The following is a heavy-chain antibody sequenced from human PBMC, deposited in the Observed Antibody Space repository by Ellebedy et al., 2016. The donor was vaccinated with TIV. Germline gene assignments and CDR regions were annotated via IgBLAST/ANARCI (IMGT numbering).Heavy chain of an antibody. Sequence: GESLKISCAASGFTFSSYAMSWVRQAPGKGLEWVAVISYDGSNKYYADSVKGRFTISRDNSKNTLYLQMNSLRAEDTAVYYCAKEERMDTAMALDYWGQGTLVTVSS. D-gene: IGHD5-18*01. J-gene: IGHJ4*02. V-gene: IGHV3-30*18. CDR1: GFTFSSYA. CDR2: ISYDGSNK. CDR3: AKEERMDTAMALDY.